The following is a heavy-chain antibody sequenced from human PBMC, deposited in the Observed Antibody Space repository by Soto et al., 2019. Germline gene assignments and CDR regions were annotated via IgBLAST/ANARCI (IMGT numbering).Heavy chain of an antibody. CDR3: TTATFTNYYDSSGDYYYYGMDV. V-gene: IGHV3-15*07. D-gene: IGHD3-22*01. CDR2: IKSKTDGGTT. CDR1: VFTFSNAW. J-gene: IGHJ6*02. Sequence: PGGSLRLSCAASVFTFSNAWMNWVRQAPGKGLEWVGRIKSKTDGGTTDYAAPVKGRFTISRDDSKNTLYLQMNSLKTEDTAVYYCTTATFTNYYDSSGDYYYYGMDVWGQGTTVTVSS.